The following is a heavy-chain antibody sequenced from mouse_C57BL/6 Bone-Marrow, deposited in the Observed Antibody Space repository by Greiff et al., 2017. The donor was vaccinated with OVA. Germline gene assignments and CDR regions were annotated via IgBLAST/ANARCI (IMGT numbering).Heavy chain of an antibody. CDR3: ARVFDY. J-gene: IGHJ2*01. V-gene: IGHV5-4*03. CDR1: GFTFSSYA. Sequence: EVKLVESGGGLVKPGGSLKLSCAASGFTFSSYAMSWVRQTPEQRLEWVATISDGGSYTYYPDNVKGRFTISRDNAKNNLYLQMSHLKSEDTAMYYCARVFDYWGQGTTLTVSS. CDR2: ISDGGSYT.